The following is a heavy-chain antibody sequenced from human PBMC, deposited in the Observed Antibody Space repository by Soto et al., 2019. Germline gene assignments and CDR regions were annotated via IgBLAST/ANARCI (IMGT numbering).Heavy chain of an antibody. CDR3: ARAPSFGAFDI. V-gene: IGHV3-7*01. D-gene: IGHD3-10*01. CDR2: IKPDGSET. Sequence: PGGSLRLSCEASGFTFRSSWMSWVRQAPGKGLGWVSYIKPDGSETYYVDSVRGRFTISRDNAKNSLYLQMNSLRAEDTALYYCARAPSFGAFDIWGQGTMVTVSS. CDR1: GFTFRSSW. J-gene: IGHJ3*02.